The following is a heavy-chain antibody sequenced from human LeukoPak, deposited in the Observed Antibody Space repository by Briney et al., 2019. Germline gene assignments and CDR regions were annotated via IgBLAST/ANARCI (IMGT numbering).Heavy chain of an antibody. CDR1: GGSFSGYY. CDR3: ASIDVLTGYYSGY. CDR2: INHSGST. V-gene: IGHV4-34*01. Sequence: SETLSLTCAVYGGSFSGYYWSWIRQPPGKGLEWIGEINHSGSTNYNPSLKSRVTISVDTSKNQFSLKLSSVTAADTAVYYCASIDVLTGYYSGYWGQGTLVTVSS. D-gene: IGHD3-9*01. J-gene: IGHJ4*02.